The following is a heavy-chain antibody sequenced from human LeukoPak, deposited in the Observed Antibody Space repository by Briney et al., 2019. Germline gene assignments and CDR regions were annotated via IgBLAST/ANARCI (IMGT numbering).Heavy chain of an antibody. CDR2: INHSGST. D-gene: IGHD3-16*01. CDR3: ARDYAGP. V-gene: IGHV4-34*01. Sequence: SETLSLTCAVYGGSFSGYYWSWIRQPPGKGLEWIGEINHSGSTNYNPSLKSRVTISVDTSNNQFSLKLSSVTAADTAVYYCARDYAGPWGQGTLVTVSS. CDR1: GGSFSGYY. J-gene: IGHJ5*02.